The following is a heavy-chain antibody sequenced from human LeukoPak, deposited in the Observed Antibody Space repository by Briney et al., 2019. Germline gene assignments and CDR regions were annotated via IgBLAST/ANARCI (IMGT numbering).Heavy chain of an antibody. D-gene: IGHD2-2*01. V-gene: IGHV1-18*04. CDR2: ISAYNGNT. CDR1: GYTFTSYG. Sequence: ASVKVSCKASGYTFTSYGISWVRQAPEQGLEWMGWISAYNGNTNYAQKLQGRVTMTTDTSTSTAYMELRSLRSDDTAVYYCARADIDCSSTSCLYYFDYWGQGTLVTVSS. CDR3: ARADIDCSSTSCLYYFDY. J-gene: IGHJ4*02.